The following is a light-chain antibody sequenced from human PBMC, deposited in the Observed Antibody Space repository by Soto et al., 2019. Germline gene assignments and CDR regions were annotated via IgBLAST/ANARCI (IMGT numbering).Light chain of an antibody. J-gene: IGLJ1*01. CDR1: SGDIGSYNR. V-gene: IGLV2-14*01. CDR2: EVT. Sequence: CTGTSGDIGSYNRVSWYQQHPGKAPKLIIYEVTDRPSGVSNRFSGSKSGNTASLTISGLQAEDEAEYYCSSYTNINTRACVFGTGTKVTVL. CDR3: SSYTNINTRACV.